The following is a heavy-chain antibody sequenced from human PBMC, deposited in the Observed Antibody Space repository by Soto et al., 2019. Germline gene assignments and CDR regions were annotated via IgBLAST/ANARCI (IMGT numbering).Heavy chain of an antibody. CDR3: AREFGQLWLLVNLSWFDP. Sequence: QVQLVQSGAEVKKPGASVKVSCKASGYTFTSYAMHWVRQAPGQRLEWMGWINAGNGNTKYSQKFQDRVTITRDTSASTAYMELSSLRSEDTAVYYCAREFGQLWLLVNLSWFDPWGQGTLVTVSS. CDR2: INAGNGNT. CDR1: GYTFTSYA. J-gene: IGHJ5*02. D-gene: IGHD5-18*01. V-gene: IGHV1-3*01.